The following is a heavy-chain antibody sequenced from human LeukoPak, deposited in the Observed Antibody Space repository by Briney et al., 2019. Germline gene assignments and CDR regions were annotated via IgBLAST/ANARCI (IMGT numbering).Heavy chain of an antibody. CDR2: IHYSGST. V-gene: IGHV4-59*01. CDR3: ARVRDRSSYFYDLDY. Sequence: SETLSLTCTVSGGSISSYYWSWIRQPPGKGLEWIGCIHYSGSTNYNPSLKSRVTISVDTSKSQFSLKLSSVTAADTAVYNCARVRDRSSYFYDLDYWGQGTLVILSS. D-gene: IGHD3-22*01. CDR1: GGSISSYY. J-gene: IGHJ4*02.